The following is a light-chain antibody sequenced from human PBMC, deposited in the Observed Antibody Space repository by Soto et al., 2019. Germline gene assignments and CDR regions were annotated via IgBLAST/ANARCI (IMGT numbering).Light chain of an antibody. Sequence: QSVLTQPASVSGSPGQSITISCIGTSSDVGAYNYVSWYQQLPGKAPKLMIYEVSNRPSGISNRFSGYKSGNTASLTISGLQTEDEPDYYCNSRASGTTYVFGPGTKVT. V-gene: IGLV2-14*01. J-gene: IGLJ1*01. CDR2: EVS. CDR1: SSDVGAYNY. CDR3: NSRASGTTYV.